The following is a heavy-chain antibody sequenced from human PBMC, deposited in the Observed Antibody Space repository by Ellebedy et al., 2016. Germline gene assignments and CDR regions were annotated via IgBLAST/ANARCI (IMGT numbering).Heavy chain of an antibody. V-gene: IGHV4-61*08. CDR1: GGSISSGGYY. CDR3: ARGRTAKVHY. Sequence: SETLSLTXTVSGGSISSGGYYWSWIRQHPGKGLEWIGYIYYSGSTNYNPSLKSRVTMSVDTSKNQFSLKLTSVTAADTAVYYCARGRTAKVHYWGQGTLVTVSS. CDR2: IYYSGST. J-gene: IGHJ4*02. D-gene: IGHD5-18*01.